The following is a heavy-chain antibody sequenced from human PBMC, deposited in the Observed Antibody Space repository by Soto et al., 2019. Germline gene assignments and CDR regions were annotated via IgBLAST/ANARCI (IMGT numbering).Heavy chain of an antibody. CDR1: GGTFSSYA. D-gene: IGHD2-2*01. CDR3: AREGFVVVPAAMDYYYYYGMDV. Sequence: GASVKVSCKASGGTFSSYAISWVRQAPGLGLEWMGGIIPIFGTANYAQKFQGRVTITADKSTSTAYMELSSLRSEDTAVYYCAREGFVVVPAAMDYYYYYGMDVWGQGTTVTVSS. V-gene: IGHV1-69*06. CDR2: IIPIFGTA. J-gene: IGHJ6*02.